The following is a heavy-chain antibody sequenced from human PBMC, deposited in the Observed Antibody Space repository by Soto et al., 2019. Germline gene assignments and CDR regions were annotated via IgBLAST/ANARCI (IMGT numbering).Heavy chain of an antibody. CDR1: GFTLRSYG. CDR3: AKLGSRERFLEWSLRNV. V-gene: IGHV3-74*01. D-gene: IGHD3-3*01. Sequence: HPAWSLRLSCAASGFTLRSYGMHWARQAPGKGLVWVSRINSDGSSTCYADSVKGRFTISRDTAKNTLYLQMNRLRAEDTAVYYCAKLGSRERFLEWSLRNVWGKGTTVPVSS. CDR2: INSDGSST. J-gene: IGHJ6*04.